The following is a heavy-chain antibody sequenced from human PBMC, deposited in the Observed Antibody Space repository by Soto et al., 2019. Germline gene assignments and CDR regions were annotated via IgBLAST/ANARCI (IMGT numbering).Heavy chain of an antibody. CDR3: ARDIVGTIGYFDY. V-gene: IGHV3-48*01. Sequence: GGSLRLSCAASGVIFSDYSMNWVRQAPGKGLEWLSYISSSRSTIYYADSVKGRFTISRDNAKNSLYLQMNSLRAEDTAVYYCARDIVGTIGYFDYWGQGALVTVSS. D-gene: IGHD5-12*01. J-gene: IGHJ4*02. CDR2: ISSSRSTI. CDR1: GVIFSDYS.